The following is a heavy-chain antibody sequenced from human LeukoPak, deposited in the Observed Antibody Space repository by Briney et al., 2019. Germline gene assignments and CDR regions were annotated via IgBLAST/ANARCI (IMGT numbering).Heavy chain of an antibody. J-gene: IGHJ4*02. Sequence: GGSLRLSCAASGFTFSSYNMNWVRQAPGKGLEWVSSISSSRSNIYYADSVKGRFTISRDNAKNSVYLQINSLRAEDTAVYYCARENYDSSGYSFDSWGQGTLVTVSS. V-gene: IGHV3-48*01. CDR3: ARENYDSSGYSFDS. D-gene: IGHD3-22*01. CDR1: GFTFSSYN. CDR2: ISSSRSNI.